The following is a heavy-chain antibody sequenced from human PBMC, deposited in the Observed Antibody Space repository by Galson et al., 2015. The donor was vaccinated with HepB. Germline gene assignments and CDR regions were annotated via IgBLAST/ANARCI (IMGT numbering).Heavy chain of an antibody. J-gene: IGHJ4*02. D-gene: IGHD3-22*01. Sequence: SVKVSCKASGYTFTSYYMHWVRQAPGQGLEWMGIINPSGGSTSYAQKFQGRVTMTRDTSTSTVYMELSSLRSEDTAVYYCARVLDYYDSSGYEVRNDYWGQGTLVTVSS. V-gene: IGHV1-46*01. CDR2: INPSGGST. CDR1: GYTFTSYY. CDR3: ARVLDYYDSSGYEVRNDY.